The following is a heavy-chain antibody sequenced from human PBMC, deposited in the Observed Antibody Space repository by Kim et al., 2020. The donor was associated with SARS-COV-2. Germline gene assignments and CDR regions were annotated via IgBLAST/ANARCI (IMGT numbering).Heavy chain of an antibody. Sequence: ASVKVSCKASGYTFTSYAMHWVRQAPGQRLEWMGWINAGNGNTKYSQKFQGRVTITRDTSASTAYMELSSLRSEDTAVYYCARGRPPRIVVVPAALNPRFDYWGQGTLVTVSS. CDR2: INAGNGNT. J-gene: IGHJ4*02. CDR1: GYTFTSYA. CDR3: ARGRPPRIVVVPAALNPRFDY. D-gene: IGHD2-2*01. V-gene: IGHV1-3*01.